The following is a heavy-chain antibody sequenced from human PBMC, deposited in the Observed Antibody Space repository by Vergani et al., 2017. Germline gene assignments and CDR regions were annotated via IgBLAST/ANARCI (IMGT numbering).Heavy chain of an antibody. V-gene: IGHV3-64D*06. J-gene: IGHJ4*02. CDR3: VSDESSDYYPWDY. Sequence: EVQLVESGGGLVQPGGSLRLSCSASGFTFSSYAMHWVRQAPGKGLEYVSAISSNGGSTDYADSVKGRFTISRDNSKNTLYLQMNSLRAEDTAVYYCVSDESSDYYPWDYWGQGTLVTVSS. D-gene: IGHD3-22*01. CDR1: GFTFSSYA. CDR2: ISSNGGST.